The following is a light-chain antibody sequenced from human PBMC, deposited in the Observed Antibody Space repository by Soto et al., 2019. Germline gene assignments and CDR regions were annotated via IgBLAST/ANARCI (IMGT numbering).Light chain of an antibody. J-gene: IGKJ2*01. V-gene: IGKV3D-15*01. CDR1: QSVTSN. Sequence: EIVMTQSPATLSVSPGERATLSCRASQSVTSNYLAWYQQKPGQSPRLLIFGASIRDTGLPDRFSGTGSETEFTLTISSLQSEDFATYYCQQSDHSPMYTFGQG. CDR2: GAS. CDR3: QQSDHSPMYT.